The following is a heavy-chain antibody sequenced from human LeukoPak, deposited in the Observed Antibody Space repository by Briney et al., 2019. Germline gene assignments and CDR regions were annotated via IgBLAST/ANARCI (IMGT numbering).Heavy chain of an antibody. V-gene: IGHV3-21*01. CDR2: ISSTLSYI. CDR3: ARVSDTSGDSYGSIDY. J-gene: IGHJ4*02. Sequence: PGGSLRLSCAASGFTFSSYSMNWVRQAPGKGLEWISSISSTLSYIYYADSLKGRFTISRDNAKNSLYLQMNSLRAEDTAVYYCARVSDTSGDSYGSIDYWGQGTLVTVSS. CDR1: GFTFSSYS. D-gene: IGHD5-18*01.